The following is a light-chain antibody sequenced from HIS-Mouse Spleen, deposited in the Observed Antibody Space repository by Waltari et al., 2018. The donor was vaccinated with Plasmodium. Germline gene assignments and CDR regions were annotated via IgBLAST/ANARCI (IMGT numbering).Light chain of an antibody. CDR1: QSVSSN. CDR2: GAS. V-gene: IGKV3-15*01. CDR3: QQYNNWSFT. Sequence: EIVMTQSPATLSVSPGERATLSCRASQSVSSNLACYQQEPGQAPRLLIYGASTRATGIPARFSGSGSGTEFTLTISSLQSEDFAVYYCQQYNNWSFTFGPGTKVDIK. J-gene: IGKJ3*01.